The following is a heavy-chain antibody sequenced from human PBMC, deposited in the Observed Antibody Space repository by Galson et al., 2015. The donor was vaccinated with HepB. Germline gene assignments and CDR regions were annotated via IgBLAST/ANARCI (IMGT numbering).Heavy chain of an antibody. D-gene: IGHD2-15*01. CDR1: GFTFSIYS. Sequence: SLRLSCAASGFTFSIYSMNWVRQAPGKGLEWISYTSSSSSTIYYADSVKGRFTISRDNAKNSLYLQMNSLRAEDTAVYYCARGLSLYCSGGSCPGYWGQGTLVTVSS. CDR2: TSSSSSTI. CDR3: ARGLSLYCSGGSCPGY. J-gene: IGHJ4*02. V-gene: IGHV3-48*01.